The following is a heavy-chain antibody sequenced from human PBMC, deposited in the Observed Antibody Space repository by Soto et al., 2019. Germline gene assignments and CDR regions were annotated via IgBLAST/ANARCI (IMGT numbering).Heavy chain of an antibody. CDR3: ARGDGLRETWFDP. CDR2: IYYSGCT. J-gene: IGHJ5*02. D-gene: IGHD5-12*01. Sequence: QVQLQESGPGLVKPSQTLSLTCTVSGGSISSGGYYWSWIRQHPGKGLEWIGYIYYSGCTYYNPSLKSRVTMSVDTSKNQFSLKLSSVTAADTAVYYCARGDGLRETWFDPWGQGTLVTVSS. CDR1: GGSISSGGYY. V-gene: IGHV4-31*03.